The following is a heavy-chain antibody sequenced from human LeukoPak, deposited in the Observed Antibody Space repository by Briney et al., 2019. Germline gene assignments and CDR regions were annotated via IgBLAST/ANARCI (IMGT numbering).Heavy chain of an antibody. Sequence: PGGSLRLSCAASGFTFSSYSMNWVRQAPGKGLEWVSYISSSSSTIYYADSVKGRFTISRDNAKNSLYLQMNSVRAEDTSVYYCARERGDRDTFDIWGQGTMVTVSS. CDR1: GFTFSSYS. CDR2: ISSSSSTI. D-gene: IGHD7-27*01. CDR3: ARERGDRDTFDI. V-gene: IGHV3-48*01. J-gene: IGHJ3*02.